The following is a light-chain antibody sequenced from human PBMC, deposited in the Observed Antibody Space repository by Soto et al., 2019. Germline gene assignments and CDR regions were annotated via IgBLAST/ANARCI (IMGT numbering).Light chain of an antibody. J-gene: IGKJ2*01. V-gene: IGKV3-20*01. CDR3: QQTFHSPRT. CDR2: DSS. CDR1: QSIISNF. Sequence: EIVLTQSPGTLSLSPGETASLSCWASQSIISNFLAWYQQRRGQPPRLLIYDSSRRASGIPARFTGSGSGTAFTLTIGRVEPEDSAVYYCQQTFHSPRTFGQGTRLEI.